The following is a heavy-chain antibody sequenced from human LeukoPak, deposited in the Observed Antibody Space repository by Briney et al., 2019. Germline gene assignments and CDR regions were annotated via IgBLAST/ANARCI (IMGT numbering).Heavy chain of an antibody. CDR2: IYTSGST. D-gene: IGHD6-13*01. CDR1: GVSISSYY. Sequence: SETLSLTCTVSGVSISSYYWSWIRQPAGKGLEWIGRIYTSGSTNYNPSLKSRVTMSVDTSKNQFSLKLSSVTAADTAVYYCARDYGSSWYGDAFDIWGQGTMVTVSS. CDR3: ARDYGSSWYGDAFDI. J-gene: IGHJ3*02. V-gene: IGHV4-4*07.